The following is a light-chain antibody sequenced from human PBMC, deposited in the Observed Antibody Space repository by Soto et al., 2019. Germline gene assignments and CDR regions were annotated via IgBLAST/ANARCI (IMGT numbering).Light chain of an antibody. CDR1: QSVSSSY. J-gene: IGKJ1*01. CDR3: QQYGNSRWT. V-gene: IGKV3-20*01. Sequence: EIVLTQSPGTLSLSPGERATLSCRASQSVSSSYLAWYQHKPGQAPRLLIHGVSSRATGIPDRFSGSGSETDFTLTISRLDPEDFAVYYCQQYGNSRWTFGQGTKVEIK. CDR2: GVS.